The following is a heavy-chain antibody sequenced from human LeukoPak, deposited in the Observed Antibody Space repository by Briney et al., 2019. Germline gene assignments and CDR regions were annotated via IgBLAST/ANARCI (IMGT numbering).Heavy chain of an antibody. V-gene: IGHV3-21*01. Sequence: GSLRLSCAASGFTFSSYSMNWVRQAPGRGLEWVSSISSSSSYIYYADSVKGRFTISRDNAKNSLYLQMNSLRAEDTAVYYCARDRDDAFDYWGQGTLVTVSS. CDR3: ARDRDDAFDY. J-gene: IGHJ4*02. CDR2: ISSSSSYI. CDR1: GFTFSSYS. D-gene: IGHD1-1*01.